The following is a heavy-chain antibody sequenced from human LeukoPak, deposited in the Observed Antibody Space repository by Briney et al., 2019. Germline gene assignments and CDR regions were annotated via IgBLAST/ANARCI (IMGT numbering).Heavy chain of an antibody. J-gene: IGHJ4*02. CDR2: IYTSGST. CDR1: GGSISSYY. Sequence: PSETLSLTCTVSGGSISSYYWSWIRQPAGKGLEWIGCIYTSGSTNYNPSLKSRVTMSVDTSKNQFSLKLSSVTAADTAVYYCAGRRITGTTYYFDYWGQGTLVTVSS. D-gene: IGHD1-20*01. V-gene: IGHV4-4*07. CDR3: AGRRITGTTYYFDY.